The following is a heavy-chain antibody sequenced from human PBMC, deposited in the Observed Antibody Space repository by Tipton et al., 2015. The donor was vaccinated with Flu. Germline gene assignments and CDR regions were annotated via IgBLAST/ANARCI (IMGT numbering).Heavy chain of an antibody. Sequence: SLRLSCAASGFSIANHSMNWVRQAPGKGLEWVSFVSSGSTYKYYAGSVKGRFTISRDNAKNSVYLQMNSLRAEDTAVYYCARVGYYYASRGYPLDTWGQGTPVTVSS. J-gene: IGHJ5*02. D-gene: IGHD3-22*01. V-gene: IGHV3-21*01. CDR1: GFSIANHS. CDR2: VSSGSTYK. CDR3: ARVGYYYASRGYPLDT.